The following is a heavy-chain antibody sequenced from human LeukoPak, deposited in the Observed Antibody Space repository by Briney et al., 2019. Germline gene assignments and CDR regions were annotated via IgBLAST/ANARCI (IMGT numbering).Heavy chain of an antibody. Sequence: SETLSLTCTGSGGSISCYYWGWLRQPPGQGLEWLGYIYYSGSTNYNPSLKSRATISVTTSKNQFSLKLSSVTAADTAVYYCARASYYYSGGSCYLAAFDIWGQGTMVTVSS. CDR1: GGSISCYY. CDR3: ARASYYYSGGSCYLAAFDI. D-gene: IGHD2-15*01. J-gene: IGHJ3*02. V-gene: IGHV4-59*01. CDR2: IYYSGST.